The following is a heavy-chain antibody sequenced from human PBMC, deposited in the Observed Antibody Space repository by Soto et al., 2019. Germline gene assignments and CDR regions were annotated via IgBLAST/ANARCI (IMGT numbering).Heavy chain of an antibody. CDR1: GFTFSSYW. Sequence: GGSLRLSCAASGFTFSSYWMTWVLQAPGKGLEWVANIKQDGSEKYFLDSVKGRFTISRDNAKNSLYLQMNSLRAEDTAVYYCARDWSGNYYPFDAFDIWGQGTMVTVSS. D-gene: IGHD1-26*01. CDR3: ARDWSGNYYPFDAFDI. J-gene: IGHJ3*02. CDR2: IKQDGSEK. V-gene: IGHV3-7*05.